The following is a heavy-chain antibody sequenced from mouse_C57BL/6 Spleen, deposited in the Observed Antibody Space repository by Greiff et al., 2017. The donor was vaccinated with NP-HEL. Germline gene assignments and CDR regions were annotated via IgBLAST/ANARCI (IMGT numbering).Heavy chain of an antibody. J-gene: IGHJ1*03. CDR1: GYTFTDYN. CDR2: INPNNGGT. D-gene: IGHD2-1*01. V-gene: IGHV1-18*01. CDR3: ARGELRYFDV. Sequence: EVKLQQSGPELVKPGASVKIPCKASGYTFTDYNMDWVKQSHGKSLEWIGDINPNNGGTIYNQKFKGKATLTVDKSSSTAYMELRSLTSEDTAVYYCARGELRYFDVWGTGTTVTVSS.